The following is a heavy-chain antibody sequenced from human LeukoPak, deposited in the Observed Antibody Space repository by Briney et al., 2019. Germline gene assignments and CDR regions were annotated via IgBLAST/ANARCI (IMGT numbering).Heavy chain of an antibody. CDR3: ARGAARPYMRFDP. CDR2: ISSSGSTI. Sequence: PGGSLRLSCAASGFTFSDYYMSRIRQAPGKGLEWVSYISSSGSTIYYADSVKGRFTISRDNAKNSLYLQMNSLRAEDTAVYYCARGAARPYMRFDPWGQGTLVTVSS. V-gene: IGHV3-11*01. CDR1: GFTFSDYY. J-gene: IGHJ5*02. D-gene: IGHD6-6*01.